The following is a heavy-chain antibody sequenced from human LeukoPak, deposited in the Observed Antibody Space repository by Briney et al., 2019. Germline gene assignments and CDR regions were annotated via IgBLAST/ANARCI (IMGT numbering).Heavy chain of an antibody. CDR3: ARHGDDFWSGYTRGYFDY. CDR1: GGSMSSYY. CDR2: MYYSGTS. D-gene: IGHD3-3*01. J-gene: IGHJ4*02. V-gene: IGHV4-59*08. Sequence: SETLSLTCTVSGGSMSSYYWSWIRQPPGKGLEYIGYMYYSGTSKYNPSLKSRVTISLDTSKNQFSLKLSSVTAADTAVYYCARHGDDFWSGYTRGYFDYWGQGTLVTVSS.